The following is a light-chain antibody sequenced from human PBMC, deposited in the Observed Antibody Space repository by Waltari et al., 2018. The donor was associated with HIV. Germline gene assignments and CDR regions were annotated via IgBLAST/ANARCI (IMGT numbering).Light chain of an antibody. CDR3: QSYDSSLSGV. Sequence: QSALPQPPSVSGAPGQRATNPCTGSRSTIGAGSAVPWYQPLPETAPKLLIYGNSNRPSGVPDRFSGSKSGTSASLAITGLQAEDEADYYCQSYDSSLSGVFGGGTKLTVL. V-gene: IGLV1-40*01. CDR1: RSTIGAGSA. CDR2: GNS. J-gene: IGLJ3*02.